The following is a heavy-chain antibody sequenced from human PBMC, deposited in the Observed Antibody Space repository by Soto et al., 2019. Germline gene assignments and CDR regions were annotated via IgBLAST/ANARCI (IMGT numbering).Heavy chain of an antibody. V-gene: IGHV3-15*01. CDR1: GFTFSNAW. Sequence: GGSLRLSCAASGFTFSNAWMSWVRRAPGKGLEWVGRIKSKTDGGTTDYAAPVKGRFTISRDDSKNTLYLQMNSLKTEDTAVYYSTTDRYSMVRGVIRYWGQGTLVTVSS. D-gene: IGHD3-10*01. CDR3: TTDRYSMVRGVIRY. CDR2: IKSKTDGGTT. J-gene: IGHJ4*02.